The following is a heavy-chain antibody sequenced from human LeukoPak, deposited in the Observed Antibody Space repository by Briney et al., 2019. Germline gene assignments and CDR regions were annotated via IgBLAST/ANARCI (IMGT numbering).Heavy chain of an antibody. Sequence: QPGGSLRLSCAASGFAFNTYAMHWVRQAPGQGLEWVALIWHDGSHKFYSNSVRGQFTISRDNSKNTVSLQMNNLRPEDTAVYYCAREDSSSWFDYWGQGTLVTVSS. CDR1: GFAFNTYA. J-gene: IGHJ4*02. V-gene: IGHV3-33*01. CDR3: AREDSSSWFDY. D-gene: IGHD6-13*01. CDR2: IWHDGSHK.